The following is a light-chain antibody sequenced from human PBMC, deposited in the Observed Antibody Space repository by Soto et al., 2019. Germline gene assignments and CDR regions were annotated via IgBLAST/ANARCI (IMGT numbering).Light chain of an antibody. CDR2: ETS. Sequence: GQSVTISCTGTSSDFGSYKFVSWYQHHPGKVPKVIIYETSKRPSGVSDRFSGSKSGNTASLTISGLQSEDEADYYCFSFARANPDVFGSGPNVTVL. J-gene: IGLJ1*01. CDR3: FSFARANPDV. CDR1: SSDFGSYKF. V-gene: IGLV2-23*01.